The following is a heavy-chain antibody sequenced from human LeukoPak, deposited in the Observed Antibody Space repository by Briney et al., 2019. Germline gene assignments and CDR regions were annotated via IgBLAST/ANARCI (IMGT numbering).Heavy chain of an antibody. V-gene: IGHV3-7*01. CDR2: IKQDGSER. D-gene: IGHD6-19*01. CDR3: ARENVAEDY. J-gene: IGHJ4*02. Sequence: PGGSLRLSCAASGFTFISYWMSWVRQAPGKGLEWVANIKQDGSERYYVDSVKGRFTISRDNAKNSLYLQMNSLRAEDTAVYYCARENVAEDYWGQGTLVTVSS. CDR1: GFTFISYW.